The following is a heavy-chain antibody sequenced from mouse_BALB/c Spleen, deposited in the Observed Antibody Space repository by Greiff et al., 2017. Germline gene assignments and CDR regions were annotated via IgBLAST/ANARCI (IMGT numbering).Heavy chain of an antibody. CDR1: GFTFSDFY. CDR2: SRNKANDYTT. J-gene: IGHJ4*01. V-gene: IGHV7-1*02. CDR3: ARDAPYGNYYAMDY. Sequence: DVHLVESGGGLVQPGGSLRLSCATSGFTFSDFYMEWVRQPPGKRLEWIAASRNKANDYTTEYSASVKGRFIVSRDTSQSILYLQMNALRAEDTAIYYCARDAPYGNYYAMDYWGQGTSVTVSS. D-gene: IGHD2-10*02.